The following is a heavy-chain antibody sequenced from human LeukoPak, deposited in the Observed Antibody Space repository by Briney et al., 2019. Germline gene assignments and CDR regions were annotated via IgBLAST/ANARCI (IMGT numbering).Heavy chain of an antibody. J-gene: IGHJ6*02. CDR3: AARSSRYNIYGMDV. D-gene: IGHD6-13*01. CDR2: IVVGSGNT. CDR1: GFTFTSSA. V-gene: IGHV1-58*01. Sequence: GASVKVSCKASGFTFTSSAVQWVRQARGQRLEWIGWIVVGSGNTNYAQKFQERVTITRDMSTSTAYMELSSLRSEDTAVYYCAARSSRYNIYGMDVWGQGTTVTVSS.